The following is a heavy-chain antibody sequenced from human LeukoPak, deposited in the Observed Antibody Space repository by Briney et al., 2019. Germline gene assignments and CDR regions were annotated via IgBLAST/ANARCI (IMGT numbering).Heavy chain of an antibody. CDR1: GFTFSSYW. D-gene: IGHD6-13*01. V-gene: IGHV3-7*03. CDR2: IKQDGSEK. CDR3: ARAKSRQQLVLTFDY. J-gene: IGHJ4*02. Sequence: GGSLRLSCAASGFTFSSYWISWVRQAPGKGLEWVANIKQDGSEKYYVDSVKGRFTISRDNAKNSLYLQMNSLRAEDTAVYYCARAKSRQQLVLTFDYWGQGTLVTVSS.